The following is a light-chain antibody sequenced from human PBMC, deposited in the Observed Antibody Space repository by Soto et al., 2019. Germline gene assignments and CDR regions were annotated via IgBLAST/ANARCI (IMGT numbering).Light chain of an antibody. V-gene: IGLV2-8*01. CDR3: SSYAGSNNFGV. J-gene: IGLJ2*01. Sequence: QSALTQPPSASGSPGQSVTISCTGTSSDVGGYNYVSWYQQHPGKAPKLMIYEVSKRTSGVPDRFSGSKSGNTASLTVSGLQAEDEAEYYCSSYAGSNNFGVFGGGTKLTVL. CDR1: SSDVGGYNY. CDR2: EVS.